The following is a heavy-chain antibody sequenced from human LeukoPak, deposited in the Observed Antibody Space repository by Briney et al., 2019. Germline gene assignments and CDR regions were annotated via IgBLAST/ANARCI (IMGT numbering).Heavy chain of an antibody. V-gene: IGHV3-23*01. CDR1: GFTFSRLA. CDR3: AKAKDPYPKAAFDI. CDR2: ISASGP. D-gene: IGHD2-2*02. J-gene: IGHJ3*02. Sequence: GGSLRLSCAASGFTFSRLAMTWVRQAPGKGLEWVSTISASGPYYADAVRGRFTISRDNSRNTLSLQMDSLRAEDTAVYYCAKAKDPYPKAAFDIWGQGTMVTVSS.